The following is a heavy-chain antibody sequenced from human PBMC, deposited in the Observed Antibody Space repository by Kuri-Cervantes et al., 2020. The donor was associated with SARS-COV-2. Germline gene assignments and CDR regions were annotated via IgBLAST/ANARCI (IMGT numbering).Heavy chain of an antibody. J-gene: IGHJ6*03. CDR1: GGSISSHY. Sequence: SETLSLTCTVSGGSISSHYWSWIRQPPGKGLEWIGYIYYSGSTNYNPSLKSRVTISVDTSKNQFSLKLSSVTAADTAVYYCARDNCSGGSCYGYYYMDVWGKGTTVTVSS. D-gene: IGHD2-15*01. CDR2: IYYSGST. V-gene: IGHV4-59*11. CDR3: ARDNCSGGSCYGYYYMDV.